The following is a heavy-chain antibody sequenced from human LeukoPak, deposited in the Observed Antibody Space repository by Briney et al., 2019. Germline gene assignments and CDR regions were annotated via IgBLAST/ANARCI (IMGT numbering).Heavy chain of an antibody. D-gene: IGHD5-12*01. Sequence: ASVKVSCKASGYTFTSYDINWVRQATGQGLEWMGWMNPNSGNTGYALKFQGRVTMTRNTSISTAYMELSSLRSEDTAVYYCASLGNIVVPVWGQGTLVTVSS. J-gene: IGHJ4*02. V-gene: IGHV1-8*01. CDR2: MNPNSGNT. CDR1: GYTFTSYD. CDR3: ASLGNIVVPV.